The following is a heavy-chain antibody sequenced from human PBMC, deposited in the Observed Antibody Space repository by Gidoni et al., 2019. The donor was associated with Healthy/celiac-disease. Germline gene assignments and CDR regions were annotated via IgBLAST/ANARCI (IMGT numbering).Heavy chain of an antibody. V-gene: IGHV3-23*01. CDR3: AKDLSLDQWELPRGFDY. Sequence: EVQLLESGGGLVQPGGSLRLSCAASGFPFSSYAMSWVRQAPGKGLEWVSAISGSGGSTYYADSVKGRFTISRDNSKNTLYLQMNSLRAEDTAVYYCAKDLSLDQWELPRGFDYWGQGTLVTVSS. D-gene: IGHD1-26*01. J-gene: IGHJ4*02. CDR2: ISGSGGST. CDR1: GFPFSSYA.